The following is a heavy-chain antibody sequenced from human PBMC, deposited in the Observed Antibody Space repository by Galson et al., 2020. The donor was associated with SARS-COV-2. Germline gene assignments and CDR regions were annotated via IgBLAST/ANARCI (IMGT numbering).Heavy chain of an antibody. CDR3: ATDCTDYFGSGSYYNPCYFDY. J-gene: IGHJ4*02. V-gene: IGHV1-69*06. Sequence: SVKVSCKASGGTFSNYAITWVRQAPGQGLEWMGGIIPVFDTADYAQKFQGRVIITADKSTSTAYMELRSLKSEDTAVYYCATDCTDYFGSGSYYNPCYFDYWGQGTLVTVSS. CDR2: IIPVFDTA. CDR1: GGTFSNYA. D-gene: IGHD3-10*01.